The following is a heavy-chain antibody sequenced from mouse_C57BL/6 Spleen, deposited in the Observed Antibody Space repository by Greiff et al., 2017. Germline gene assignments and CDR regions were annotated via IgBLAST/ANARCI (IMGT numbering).Heavy chain of an antibody. V-gene: IGHV1-50*01. CDR1: GYTFTSYW. CDR3: ARSYYGSSTAPFGY. Sequence: QVQLQQPGAELVKPGASVKLSCKASGYTFTSYWMQWVKQRPGQGLEWIGEIDPSDSYTNYNQKFKGKATLTVDTSSSTAYMQLSSPTSEDSAVYYCARSYYGSSTAPFGYWGQGTTLTVSS. J-gene: IGHJ2*01. CDR2: IDPSDSYT. D-gene: IGHD1-1*01.